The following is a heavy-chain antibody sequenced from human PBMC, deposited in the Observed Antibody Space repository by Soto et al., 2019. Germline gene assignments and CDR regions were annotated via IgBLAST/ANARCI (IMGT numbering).Heavy chain of an antibody. J-gene: IGHJ4*02. CDR3: AKPNLRYCSGGSCYPFDY. D-gene: IGHD2-15*01. CDR2: ISGSGGST. CDR1: GFTFSSYA. V-gene: IGHV3-23*01. Sequence: GGSLRLSCAASGFTFSSYAMSWVHQAPGKGLEWVSAISGSGGSTYYADSVKGRFTISRDNSKNTLYLQMNSLRAEDTAVYYCAKPNLRYCSGGSCYPFDYWGQGTLVTVSS.